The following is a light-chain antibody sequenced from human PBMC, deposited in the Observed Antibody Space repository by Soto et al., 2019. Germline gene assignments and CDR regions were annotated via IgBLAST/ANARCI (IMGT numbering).Light chain of an antibody. CDR3: QHFRA. CDR2: GAS. CDR1: QSVSSN. Sequence: IVMTQSPATLSLSPGERATLSCRASQSVSSNLAWYQQKPGQAPRLLMYGASSRATGIPDRFSGSGSGTDFTLTISRLEPEEFVLYYCQHFRAFGQGTRLEI. V-gene: IGKV3-20*01. J-gene: IGKJ5*01.